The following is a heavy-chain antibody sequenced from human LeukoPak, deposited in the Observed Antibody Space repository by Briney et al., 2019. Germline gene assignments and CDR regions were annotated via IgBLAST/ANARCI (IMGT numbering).Heavy chain of an antibody. Sequence: GGSLRLSCAASGFTFSSYAMTWVRQAPGKGLEWVSAVSGSGGSTYYADSVKGRFTVSRDNSKNTLSLQMNSLRAEDTAVYYCAKDVRNSGWYKDSWGQGTLVTVSS. CDR2: VSGSGGST. J-gene: IGHJ4*02. CDR3: AKDVRNSGWYKDS. CDR1: GFTFSSYA. D-gene: IGHD6-19*01. V-gene: IGHV3-23*01.